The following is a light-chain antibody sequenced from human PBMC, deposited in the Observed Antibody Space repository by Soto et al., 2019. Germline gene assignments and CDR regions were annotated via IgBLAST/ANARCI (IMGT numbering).Light chain of an antibody. Sequence: IASTQTPATRSLSPGERATLSCRASQSVDNSLAWYQQKPGQAPSLLIYDTSNRATGIPARFSGSGSGTDFTLTISSLEPEDFAVYYCQQRSNWPPLITFGQGTRLEIK. V-gene: IGKV3-11*01. J-gene: IGKJ5*01. CDR1: QSVDNS. CDR3: QQRSNWPPLIT. CDR2: DTS.